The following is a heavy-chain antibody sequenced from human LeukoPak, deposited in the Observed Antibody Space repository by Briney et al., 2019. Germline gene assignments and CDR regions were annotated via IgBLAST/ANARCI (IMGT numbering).Heavy chain of an antibody. CDR2: TYYRSKWYN. J-gene: IGHJ5*02. D-gene: IGHD3-3*01. CDR1: GDSVSSNNAA. V-gene: IGHV6-1*01. Sequence: SQTLSLTCAISGDSVSSNNAAWNWIRQSPSRGLEWLGRTYYRSKWYNDYAVSVKSRITINPDTSKNQFSLQLNSVTPEDTAVYYCAKSGYYSEVINWFDPWGQGTLVTVSS. CDR3: AKSGYYSEVINWFDP.